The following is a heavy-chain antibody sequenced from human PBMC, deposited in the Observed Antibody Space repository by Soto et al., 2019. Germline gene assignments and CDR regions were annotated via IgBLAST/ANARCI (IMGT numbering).Heavy chain of an antibody. CDR2: ISSSSSYI. J-gene: IGHJ4*02. CDR1: GFTFSSYS. D-gene: IGHD1-7*01. Sequence: GGSLRLSCAASGFTFSSYSMNWVRQAPGKGLEWASSISSSSSYIYYADSVKGRFTISRDNAKNSLYLQMNSLRAEDTAVYYCARAWSGTTDYWGQGTLVTVSS. V-gene: IGHV3-21*01. CDR3: ARAWSGTTDY.